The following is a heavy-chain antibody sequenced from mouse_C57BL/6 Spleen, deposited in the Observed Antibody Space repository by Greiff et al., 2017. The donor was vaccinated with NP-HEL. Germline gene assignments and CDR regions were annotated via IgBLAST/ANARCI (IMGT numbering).Heavy chain of an antibody. D-gene: IGHD4-1*01. J-gene: IGHJ3*01. CDR2: IDPETGGT. CDR3: TRGETGTFAY. V-gene: IGHV1-15*01. Sequence: VQRVESGAELVRPGASVTLSCKASGYTFTDYEMHWVKQTPVHGLEWIGAIDPETGGTAYNQKFKGKAILTADKSSSTAYMELRSLTSEDSAVYYCTRGETGTFAYWGQGTLVTVSA. CDR1: GYTFTDYE.